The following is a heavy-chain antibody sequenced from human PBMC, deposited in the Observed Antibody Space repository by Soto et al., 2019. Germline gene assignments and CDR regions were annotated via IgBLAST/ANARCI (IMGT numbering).Heavy chain of an antibody. D-gene: IGHD4-4*01. Sequence: QVQLVESGGGVVQPGRSLRLSCAASGFTFSSYGMHWVRQAPGKGLEWVAVISYDGSNKYYADSVKGRFTISRDNSKNTLYLQMNSLRAEDTAVYYCAKDLSYSNYYYYGMDVWGQGTTVTVSS. V-gene: IGHV3-30*18. J-gene: IGHJ6*02. CDR1: GFTFSSYG. CDR3: AKDLSYSNYYYYGMDV. CDR2: ISYDGSNK.